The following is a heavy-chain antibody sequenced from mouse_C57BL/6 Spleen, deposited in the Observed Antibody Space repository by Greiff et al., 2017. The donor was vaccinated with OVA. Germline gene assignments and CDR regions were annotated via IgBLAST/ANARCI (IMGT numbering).Heavy chain of an antibody. CDR1: GYAFSSYW. CDR2: IYPGDGDT. Sequence: VQLQQSGAELVKPGASVKISCKASGYAFSSYWMNWVKQRPGKGLEWIGQIYPGDGDTNYNGKFKGKATLTADKSSSTAYMQLSSLTSEDSAVYCCARRGSSYNFDDWGKGTTLTGSS. CDR3: ARRGSSYNFDD. D-gene: IGHD1-1*01. V-gene: IGHV1-80*01. J-gene: IGHJ2*01.